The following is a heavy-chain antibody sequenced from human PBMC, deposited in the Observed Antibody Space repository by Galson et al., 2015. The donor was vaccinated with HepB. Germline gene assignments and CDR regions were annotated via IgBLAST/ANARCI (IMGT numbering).Heavy chain of an antibody. CDR2: IIPTFDTP. V-gene: IGHV1-69*06. CDR3: ATNAGRRGIFFHY. Sequence: SVKVSCKASGGSFNTYAINWLRQAPGQGLEWMGGIIPTFDTPIYAQTFQDRVTISADKSTSTVYMELSGLTSDDTAVYYCATNAGRRGIFFHYWGQGTLVTVSS. CDR1: GGSFNTYA. D-gene: IGHD3-10*01. J-gene: IGHJ4*02.